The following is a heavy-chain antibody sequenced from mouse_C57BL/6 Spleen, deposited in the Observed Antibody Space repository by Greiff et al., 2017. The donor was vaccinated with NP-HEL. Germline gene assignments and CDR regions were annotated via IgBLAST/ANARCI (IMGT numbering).Heavy chain of an antibody. Sequence: QVQLQQSGAELVKPGASVKISCKASGYSFSSYWLNWVKRRPGRGLLWIGRFFPGDGDTNYNGKFKGKATLTADKASSTAYMQLSSLTSEDSAVYFCARSGLRSLFAYWGQGTLVTVSA. J-gene: IGHJ3*01. V-gene: IGHV1-80*01. CDR2: FFPGDGDT. CDR3: ARSGLRSLFAY. CDR1: GYSFSSYW. D-gene: IGHD1-1*01.